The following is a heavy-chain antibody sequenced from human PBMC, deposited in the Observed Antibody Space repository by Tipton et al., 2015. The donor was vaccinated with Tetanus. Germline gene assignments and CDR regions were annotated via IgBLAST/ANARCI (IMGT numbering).Heavy chain of an antibody. CDR1: GASSTSGDYY. CDR3: ARVFTRGYTYGTTFDY. D-gene: IGHD5-18*01. V-gene: IGHV4-39*01. CDR2: IYYTGST. Sequence: TLSLTCTVSGASSTSGDYYWAWIRQPPGKGPEWIGSIYYTGSTYYNPSLKSRVTISEDTSKNQFSLKVTSVTAADTAVYYCARVFTRGYTYGTTFDYWGQGTLVTVSS. J-gene: IGHJ4*02.